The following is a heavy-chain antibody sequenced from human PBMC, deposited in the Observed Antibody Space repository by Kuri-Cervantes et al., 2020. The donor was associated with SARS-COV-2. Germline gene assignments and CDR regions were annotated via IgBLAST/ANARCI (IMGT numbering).Heavy chain of an antibody. V-gene: IGHV3-30-3*01. CDR1: GFTFSSYA. CDR3: AREWGDY. Sequence: GGSLRLSCAASGFTFSSYAMHWVRQAPGKGLEWVAVISYDGSNKYYADSVKGQFTISRDNSKNTLYLQMNSLRAEDTAVYYCAREWGDYWGQGTLVTVSS. CDR2: ISYDGSNK. J-gene: IGHJ4*02. D-gene: IGHD3-16*01.